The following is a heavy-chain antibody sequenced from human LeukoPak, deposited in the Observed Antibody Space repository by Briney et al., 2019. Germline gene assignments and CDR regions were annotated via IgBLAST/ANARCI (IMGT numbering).Heavy chain of an antibody. D-gene: IGHD3-22*01. CDR1: GFIVSTNY. CDR3: ARVDYYDTSSYGGG. CDR2: IYSGGST. Sequence: GGSLRLFCAAFGFIVSTNYMSWVRQAPGKGLEWVSVIYSGGSTYYAESVKGRFTIHRDSSKNTLYLQMNSLRAEDTAVNYCARVDYYDTSSYGGGWGQGTLVTVSS. V-gene: IGHV3-66*01. J-gene: IGHJ4*02.